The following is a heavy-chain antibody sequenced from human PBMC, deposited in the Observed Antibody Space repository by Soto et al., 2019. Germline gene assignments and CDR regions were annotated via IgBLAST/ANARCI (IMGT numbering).Heavy chain of an antibody. CDR3: ARVSYQLAAGLYYFDY. D-gene: IGHD6-13*01. CDR2: IIPIFGTA. J-gene: IGHJ4*02. V-gene: IGHV1-69*01. CDR1: GGTFSSYA. Sequence: QVQLVQSGAGVKKPGSSVKVSCKASGGTFSSYAISWVRQAPGQGLEWMGGIIPIFGTANYAQKFQGRVTITADESTRTAYMELSSLRSEDTDVYYCARVSYQLAAGLYYFDYWGQGTLVTVSS.